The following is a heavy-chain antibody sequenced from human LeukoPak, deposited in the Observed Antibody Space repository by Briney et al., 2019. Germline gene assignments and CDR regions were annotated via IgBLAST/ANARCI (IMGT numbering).Heavy chain of an antibody. V-gene: IGHV4-59*08. CDR2: IYYSGST. J-gene: IGHJ4*02. CDR3: ARQRYGDYGYFDY. D-gene: IGHD4-17*01. Sequence: PSETLSLTCTVSGGSISSYYWSWIRQPPGKGLEWIGYIYYSGSTNYNPSPKSRVTISVDTSKNQFSLKLSSVTAADTAVYYCARQRYGDYGYFDYWGQGTLVTVSS. CDR1: GGSISSYY.